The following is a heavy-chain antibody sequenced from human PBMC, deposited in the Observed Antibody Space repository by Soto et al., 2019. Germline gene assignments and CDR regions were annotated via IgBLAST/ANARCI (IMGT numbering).Heavy chain of an antibody. CDR1: GGSFSGYY. J-gene: IGHJ4*02. CDR2: INHSGST. CDR3: ARAYSSSYKFDY. D-gene: IGHD6-13*01. Sequence: PSETLSLTCAVYGGSFSGYYWSWIRQPPGKGLEWIGEINHSGSTNYNPSLKSRVTISVDTSKNQFSLKLSSVTAADTAVYYCARAYSSSYKFDYWGQGTLVTVSS. V-gene: IGHV4-34*01.